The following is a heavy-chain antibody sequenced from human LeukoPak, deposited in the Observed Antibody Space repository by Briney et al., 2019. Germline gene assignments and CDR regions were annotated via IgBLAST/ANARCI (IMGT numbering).Heavy chain of an antibody. CDR2: IYSGGST. CDR1: GFTVSSNY. V-gene: IGHV3-66*02. J-gene: IGHJ4*02. CDR3: ATLYSYGYFDY. Sequence: PGGSLRLSCAASGFTVSSNYMSWVRQAPGKGLEWVSVIYSGGSTYYADSVKGRFTISRDNSKNTLYLQMNSLRAEDTAVYYCATLYSYGYFDYWGQGTLVTVSS. D-gene: IGHD5-18*01.